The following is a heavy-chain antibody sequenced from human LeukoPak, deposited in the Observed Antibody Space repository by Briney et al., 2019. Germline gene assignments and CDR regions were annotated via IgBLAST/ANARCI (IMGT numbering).Heavy chain of an antibody. D-gene: IGHD2-21*02. CDR3: AKRSGDSYGYFDY. CDR2: ISGSGGST. CDR1: GFTFSDYS. J-gene: IGHJ4*02. V-gene: IGHV3-23*01. Sequence: GGSLRLSCAASGFTFSDYSMNWVRQAPGKGLEWVSAISGSGGSTYYADSVKGRFTISRDNSKNTLYLQMNSLRAEDTAVYYCAKRSGDSYGYFDYWGQGTLVTVSS.